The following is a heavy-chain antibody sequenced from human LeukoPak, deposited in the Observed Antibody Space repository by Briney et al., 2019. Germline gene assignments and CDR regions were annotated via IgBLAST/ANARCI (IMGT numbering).Heavy chain of an antibody. Sequence: GGSLRLSCAASGFTFDDYAMHWVRQAPGKGLEWVSGISWNSGSIGYADSVKGRFTISRDNAKNSLYPQMNSLRAEDTALYYCAKEFHSGGWQGYYYYGMDVWGQGTTVTVSS. CDR3: AKEFHSGGWQGYYYYGMDV. CDR1: GFTFDDYA. D-gene: IGHD6-19*01. J-gene: IGHJ6*02. CDR2: ISWNSGSI. V-gene: IGHV3-9*01.